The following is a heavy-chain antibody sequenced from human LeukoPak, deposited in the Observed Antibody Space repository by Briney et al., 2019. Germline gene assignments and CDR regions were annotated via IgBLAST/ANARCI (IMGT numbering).Heavy chain of an antibody. J-gene: IGHJ4*02. V-gene: IGHV5-51*01. CDR2: IYPGDSGT. D-gene: IGHD3-3*01. CDR1: GYSFISYW. CDR3: ARSAFGVVIDFDY. Sequence: GESLKISCKGSGYSFISYWIAWVRQMPGKGLEWMGIIYPGDSGTRYSPSFQGQVTISADKSISTAYLQWSSLKASDTAMYYCARSAFGVVIDFDYWGQGTLVTVSS.